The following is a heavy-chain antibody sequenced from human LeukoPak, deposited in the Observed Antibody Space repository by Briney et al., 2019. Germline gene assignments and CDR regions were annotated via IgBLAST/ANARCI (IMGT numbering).Heavy chain of an antibody. CDR1: GFTVSSNY. V-gene: IGHV3-53*05. D-gene: IGHD1-7*01. CDR3: ARAGGGPTTLYWYFDL. CDR2: IYRGDST. Sequence: GGSLRLSCVASGFTVSSNYMSWVRQAPGKGLEWVSVIYRGDSTYYADSVKGRFTISRDNPKNTLYLQMNSLRAEDTAIYYCARAGGGPTTLYWYFDLWGRGTLGTVSS. J-gene: IGHJ2*01.